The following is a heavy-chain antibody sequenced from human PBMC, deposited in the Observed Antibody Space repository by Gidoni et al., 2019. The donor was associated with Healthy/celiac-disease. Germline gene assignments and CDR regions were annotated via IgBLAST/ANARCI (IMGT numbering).Heavy chain of an antibody. CDR2: IYTSGST. V-gene: IGHV4-4*07. J-gene: IGHJ4*02. CDR1: GGPLSSYY. D-gene: IGHD6-13*01. CDR3: ARDGSGLFVAAGLDY. Sequence: QVQLQESGPGLVKTSGTLSLTCTGSGGPLSSYYWSWIRQPAGKGLEWIGRIYTSGSTNYNPSLKSRVTMSVDTSKNQFSLKLSSVTAADTAVYYCARDGSGLFVAAGLDYWGQGTLVTVSS.